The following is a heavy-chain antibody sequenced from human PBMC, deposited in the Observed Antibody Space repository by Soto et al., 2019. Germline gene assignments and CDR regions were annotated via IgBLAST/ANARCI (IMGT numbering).Heavy chain of an antibody. Sequence: EVQLVESGGGLVKPGGSLRLSCAASGFTFSSYSMNWVLQAPGKGLEWVSSISSSSSYIYYADSVKGRFTISRDNAKNSLYLQMNILRAEDTAVYYCARDVYSSSRYFDYWGHGTLVTVSS. V-gene: IGHV3-21*01. CDR1: GFTFSSYS. CDR2: ISSSSSYI. D-gene: IGHD6-6*01. CDR3: ARDVYSSSRYFDY. J-gene: IGHJ4*01.